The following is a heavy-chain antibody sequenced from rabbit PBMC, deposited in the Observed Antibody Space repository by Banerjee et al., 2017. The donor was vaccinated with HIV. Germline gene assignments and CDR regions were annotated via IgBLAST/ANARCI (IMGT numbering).Heavy chain of an antibody. CDR1: GVDFSSYA. CDR2: IYAGSSGNT. J-gene: IGHJ2*01. CDR3: ATRSIGVGYGYDQ. D-gene: IGHD5-1*01. V-gene: IGHV1S45*01. Sequence: QEQLVESGGGLVTLGGSLKLSCKASGVDFSSYAISWVRQAPGKGLEWIAYIYAGSSGNTYYASWAKGRFTISKTSSTTVTLQMTSLTAADTATYFCATRSIGVGYGYDQWGPGTLVTVS.